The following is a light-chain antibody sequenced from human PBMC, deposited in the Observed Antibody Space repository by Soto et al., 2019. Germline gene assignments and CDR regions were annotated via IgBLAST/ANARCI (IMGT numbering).Light chain of an antibody. Sequence: ALTQPASVSGSPGQSITISCTGTSSDVGSYNLVSWYQQHPGKAPKLMIYEGNKRASGVSNRFSGSKSGITASLTISGLQAEDEADYYCCSYAGSSTWVFGGGTKLTVL. J-gene: IGLJ3*02. CDR2: EGN. V-gene: IGLV2-23*01. CDR3: CSYAGSSTWV. CDR1: SSDVGSYNL.